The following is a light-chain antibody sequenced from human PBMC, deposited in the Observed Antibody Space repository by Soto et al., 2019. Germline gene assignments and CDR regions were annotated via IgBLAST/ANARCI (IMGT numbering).Light chain of an antibody. Sequence: EIVLTQSPGTLSLSPGERATLSCRASQSVRCSYLAWYQQKPGQAARLLIYGASSSATGIPSRFSGSGSETAFTLTISRLEPEDFSVYYCQQYGTSLAWTFGQGTKVDIK. CDR3: QQYGTSLAWT. CDR1: QSVRCSY. V-gene: IGKV3-20*01. CDR2: GAS. J-gene: IGKJ1*01.